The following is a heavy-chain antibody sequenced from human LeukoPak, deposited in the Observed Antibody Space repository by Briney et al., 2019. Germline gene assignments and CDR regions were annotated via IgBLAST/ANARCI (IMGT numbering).Heavy chain of an antibody. CDR2: IKQDGSEK. D-gene: IGHD2-2*01. CDR3: ARGYCSSTSCDYFDY. V-gene: IGHV3-7*01. CDR1: GFTFSSYW. J-gene: IGHJ4*02. Sequence: GGSLRLSCAASGFTFSSYWMSWVRQAPGKGLEWVANIKQDGSEKYYVDSVKGRFTISRDNAKNSLYLQMNSLGAEDTAVYYCARGYCSSTSCDYFDYWGQGTLVTVSS.